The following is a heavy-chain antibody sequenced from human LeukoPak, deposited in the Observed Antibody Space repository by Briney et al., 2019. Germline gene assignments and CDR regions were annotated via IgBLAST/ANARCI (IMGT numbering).Heavy chain of an antibody. CDR1: GFSLSNYG. CDR3: ARWGGTRQFYFDY. CDR2: LNYDGSNR. J-gene: IGHJ4*02. V-gene: IGHV3-33*01. Sequence: GGSLRLSCAASGFSLSNYGLHWVRQGPGKGLEWLAVLNYDGSNRYYADSVKGRFTISKDSSENILYLQMNSLRADDTAMYYCARWGGTRQFYFDYWGQGTLATVSS. D-gene: IGHD3-16*01.